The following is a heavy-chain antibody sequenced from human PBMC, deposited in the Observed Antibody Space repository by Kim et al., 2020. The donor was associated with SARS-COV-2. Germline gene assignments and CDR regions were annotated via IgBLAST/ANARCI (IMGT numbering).Heavy chain of an antibody. CDR3: VRQQYLNRRYYGLDV. Sequence: SQTLSLTCGISGDSVSTSSGAWNWIRQSPSRGLEWLGRTYYRSKWTNDYAISVKSRINISADTSKNEFSLQLNSVTPEDTAVYFCVRQQYLNRRYYGLDVWGQGTTVTVSS. D-gene: IGHD2-2*01. CDR1: GDSVSTSSGA. V-gene: IGHV6-1*01. CDR2: TYYRSKWTN. J-gene: IGHJ6*02.